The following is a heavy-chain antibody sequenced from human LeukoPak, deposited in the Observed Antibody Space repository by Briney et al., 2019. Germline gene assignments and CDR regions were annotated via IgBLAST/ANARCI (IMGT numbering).Heavy chain of an antibody. CDR1: GGPISSGGYS. CDR2: IYHSGST. J-gene: IGHJ6*02. V-gene: IGHV4-30-2*02. Sequence: SQTLSLTCAVSGGPISSGGYSWSWIRQPPGKGLEWIGYIYHSGSTYYNPSLKSRVTISVDRSKNQFSLKLSSVTAADTAVYYCARQYYYYGMDVWGQGTTVTVSS. CDR3: ARQYYYYGMDV.